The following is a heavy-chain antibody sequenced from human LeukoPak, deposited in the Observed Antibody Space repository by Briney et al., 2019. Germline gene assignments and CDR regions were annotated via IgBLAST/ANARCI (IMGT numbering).Heavy chain of an antibody. CDR3: ARDRGGVTPRSDY. V-gene: IGHV3-7*01. CDR1: GFTFSSYW. D-gene: IGHD3-16*01. J-gene: IGHJ4*02. CDR2: IKQDGSEK. Sequence: PGGSLRLSCAASGFTFSSYWMSWVRQAPGKGLEWVANIKQDGSEKYYVDSVKGRFTISRDNAKNSLYLQMNSLRAEDTAVYYCARDRGGVTPRSDYWGQGTLVTVSS.